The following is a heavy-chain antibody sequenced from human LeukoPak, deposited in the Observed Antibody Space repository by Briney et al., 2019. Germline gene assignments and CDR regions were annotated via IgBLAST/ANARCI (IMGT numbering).Heavy chain of an antibody. Sequence: ASVKVSCKASGYTFTGYYMHWVRQAPGQGLEWMGWINPNSDGTNYAQKFQGRVTMTRDTSISTAYMELSRLRSDDTAVYYCARGLDSGYDCGFDYWGQGTLVTVSS. V-gene: IGHV1-2*02. CDR2: INPNSDGT. J-gene: IGHJ4*02. CDR3: ARGLDSGYDCGFDY. D-gene: IGHD5-12*01. CDR1: GYTFTGYY.